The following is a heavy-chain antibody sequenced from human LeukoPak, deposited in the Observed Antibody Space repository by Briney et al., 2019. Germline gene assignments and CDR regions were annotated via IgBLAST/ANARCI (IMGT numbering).Heavy chain of an antibody. CDR2: ISYDGSNK. CDR1: GFTFSSYA. J-gene: IGHJ4*02. CDR3: ARGDGYSQGYFDY. Sequence: PGGSLRLSCAASGFTFSSYAMHGVRQAPGKGLEWVAVISYDGSNKYYADSVKGRFTISRDNSKNTLYLQMNSLRAEDTAVYYCARGDGYSQGYFDYWGQGTLVTVSS. V-gene: IGHV3-30-3*01. D-gene: IGHD5-24*01.